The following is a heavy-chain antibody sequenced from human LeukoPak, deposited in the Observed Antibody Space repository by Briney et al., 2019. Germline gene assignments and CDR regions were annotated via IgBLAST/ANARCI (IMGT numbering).Heavy chain of an antibody. V-gene: IGHV4-59*11. Sequence: SETLSLTCTVSGGSISSHYWSWIRQPPGKGLEWIGYIYYSGSTNYNPSLKSRVTISVDTSKNQFSLKLSSVTAADTAVYYCASGLDYYDSSGYLIDHWGQGTLVTVSS. J-gene: IGHJ4*02. CDR1: GGSISSHY. D-gene: IGHD3-22*01. CDR3: ASGLDYYDSSGYLIDH. CDR2: IYYSGST.